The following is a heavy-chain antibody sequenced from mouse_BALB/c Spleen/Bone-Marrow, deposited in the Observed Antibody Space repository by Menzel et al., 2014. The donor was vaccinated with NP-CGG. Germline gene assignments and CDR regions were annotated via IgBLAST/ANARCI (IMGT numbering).Heavy chain of an antibody. D-gene: IGHD1-1*01. J-gene: IGHJ4*01. Sequence: EVKVVESGGDLVKPGGSLKLSCAASGLTFSHYGMSWVRQTPDKRLEWVATIGSGGTYIYYSDSVKGRFTISRDNAKNILYLQMSSLKSEDTAMYYCARHLLLRSSNTMDYWGQGTSVTVSS. CDR3: ARHLLLRSSNTMDY. CDR2: IGSGGTYI. V-gene: IGHV5-6*01. CDR1: GLTFSHYG.